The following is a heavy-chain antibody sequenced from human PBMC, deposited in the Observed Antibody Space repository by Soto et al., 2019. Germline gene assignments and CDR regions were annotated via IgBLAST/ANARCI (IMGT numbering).Heavy chain of an antibody. V-gene: IGHV3-23*01. J-gene: IGHJ4*02. Sequence: AGSLRLSCAASGFTFNNYAMTWVRQAPGKGLERVSAISGGGDTTSYADSVKGRLTVSRDGSKNTLYLQMSSLRAEDTALYYCAKGRGGSGSLTPRVDFWGQGTLLNVSS. CDR1: GFTFNNYA. CDR3: AKGRGGSGSLTPRVDF. CDR2: ISGGGDTT. D-gene: IGHD3-10*01.